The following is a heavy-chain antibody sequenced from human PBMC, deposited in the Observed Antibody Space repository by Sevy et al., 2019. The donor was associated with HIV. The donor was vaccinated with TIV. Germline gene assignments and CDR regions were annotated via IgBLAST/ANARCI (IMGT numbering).Heavy chain of an antibody. CDR2: ISGSGGNK. V-gene: IGHV3-23*01. CDR1: GFTFSTYA. D-gene: IGHD3-10*02. CDR3: AKSVRGAGGSAGDYYYYCMDV. J-gene: IGHJ6*02. Sequence: GGSLRLSCAASGFTFSTYAMNWVRQAPGKGLEWVSYISGSGGNKYYADSVKGRFTITRDSSKNTLYLQMSSLSADDTAVYYCAKSVRGAGGSAGDYYYYCMDVWGQGTTVTVSS.